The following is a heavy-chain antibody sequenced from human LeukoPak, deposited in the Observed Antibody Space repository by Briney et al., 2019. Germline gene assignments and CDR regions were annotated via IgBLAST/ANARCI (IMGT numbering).Heavy chain of an antibody. CDR1: DDSISDYY. Sequence: SETLSLTCTVSDDSISDYYRGWIRQPPGKGLEWIGYFYNSGRSTYNPSLKSRVTISVDTSKNQFSLKLTSVTAADTAVYYCARDRELGYWGQGTLVTVSS. J-gene: IGHJ4*02. D-gene: IGHD3-10*01. CDR2: FYNSGRS. CDR3: ARDRELGY. V-gene: IGHV4-59*01.